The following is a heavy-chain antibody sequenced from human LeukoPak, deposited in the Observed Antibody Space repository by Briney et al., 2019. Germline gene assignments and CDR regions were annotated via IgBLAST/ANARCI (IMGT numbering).Heavy chain of an antibody. D-gene: IGHD5-12*01. CDR2: ISYDGSNK. CDR3: AKPLVVATELLAFDI. V-gene: IGHV3-30-3*02. J-gene: IGHJ3*02. Sequence: GGFLRLSCAASGFTFSSYAMHWVRQAPGKGLEWVAVISYDGSNKYYADSVKGRFTISRDNSKNTLYLQMNSLRAEDTAVYYCAKPLVVATELLAFDIWGQGTMVTVSS. CDR1: GFTFSSYA.